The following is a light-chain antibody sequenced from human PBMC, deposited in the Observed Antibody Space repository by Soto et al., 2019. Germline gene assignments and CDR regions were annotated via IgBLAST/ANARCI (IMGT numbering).Light chain of an antibody. V-gene: IGLV2-14*03. CDR3: HSYTSPNPLGV. CDR1: NSDIGGYNY. CDR2: DVS. J-gene: IGLJ2*01. Sequence: QSALTQPASVSGSPGQSITISCTGTNSDIGGYNYVSWYQQHPGKAPKLMIYDVSNRPSGVSYRFSGSKSGNTASLTISGLQAEDEADYYCHSYTSPNPLGVFGGGTKLTVL.